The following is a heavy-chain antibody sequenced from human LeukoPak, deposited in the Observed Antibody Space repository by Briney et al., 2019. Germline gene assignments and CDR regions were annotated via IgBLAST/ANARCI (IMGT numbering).Heavy chain of an antibody. D-gene: IGHD4-17*01. V-gene: IGHV3-74*01. J-gene: IGHJ4*02. CDR3: ARDLGYGDYVFYFDY. Sequence: GGSLRLSCAASGFTFSSYWMHWVRQAPGKGLVWVSRINSDGSSTSYADSVKGRFTISRDNAKNTLYLQMNSLRAEDTAVYYCARDLGYGDYVFYFDYWGQGTLVTVSS. CDR2: INSDGSST. CDR1: GFTFSSYW.